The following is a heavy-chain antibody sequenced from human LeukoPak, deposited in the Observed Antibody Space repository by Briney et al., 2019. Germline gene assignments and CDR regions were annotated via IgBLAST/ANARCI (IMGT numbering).Heavy chain of an antibody. D-gene: IGHD5-18*01. Sequence: GGSLRLSCAASGFTFSSYAMSWVRQAPGKGLEWVSSIFQGRGEIHYADSVRGRFTISRDNSKSTLFLQMNSLRAEDTAIYYCATYRQVLLPFEAWGQGTLVTVSS. CDR2: IFQGRGEI. CDR3: ATYRQVLLPFEA. J-gene: IGHJ5*02. V-gene: IGHV3-23*01. CDR1: GFTFSSYA.